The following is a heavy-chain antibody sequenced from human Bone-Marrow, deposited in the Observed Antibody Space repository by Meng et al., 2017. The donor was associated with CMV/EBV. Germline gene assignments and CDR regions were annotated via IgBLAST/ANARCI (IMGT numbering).Heavy chain of an antibody. CDR1: GFTFSSYW. D-gene: IGHD6-6*01. CDR3: ARGYGLSIVGRPDFDY. V-gene: IGHV3-74*01. J-gene: IGHJ4*02. Sequence: GESLKISCAASGFTFSSYWMHWVGQAPGKGLVWVSRINSDGSSTSYADSVKGRFTIYRDNAKNTLYLQMNSLRAEDTAVYHCARGYGLSIVGRPDFDYWGQGTLVTVSS. CDR2: INSDGSST.